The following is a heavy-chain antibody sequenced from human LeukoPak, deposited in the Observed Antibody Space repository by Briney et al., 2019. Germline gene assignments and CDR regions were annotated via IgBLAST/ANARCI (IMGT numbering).Heavy chain of an antibody. J-gene: IGHJ4*02. CDR3: AREDYGDLDY. V-gene: IGHV3-30*02. CDR2: IRYDGSIK. CDR1: GFTFSSYG. Sequence: PGGSLRLSCAPSGFTFSSYGMHWVRQAPGKGLEWVAFIRYDGSIKYYADSVKGRFTISRDNSKNTLYLQLNSLRAEDTAIYYCAREDYGDLDYWGQGTLVTFSS. D-gene: IGHD4-17*01.